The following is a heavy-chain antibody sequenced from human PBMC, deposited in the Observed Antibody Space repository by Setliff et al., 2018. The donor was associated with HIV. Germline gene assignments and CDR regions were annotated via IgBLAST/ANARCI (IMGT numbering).Heavy chain of an antibody. Sequence: GGSLRLSCAASGFTFSTYAMGWVRQAPGKGLEWVSTVGAVGGPTHYAESGKGRFTISKDNSKNTLYLQMSSLRDEDTAVYYCAKLRINDYWGQGTPVTVSS. V-gene: IGHV3-23*01. J-gene: IGHJ4*02. CDR3: AKLRINDY. CDR2: VGAVGGPT. CDR1: GFTFSTYA.